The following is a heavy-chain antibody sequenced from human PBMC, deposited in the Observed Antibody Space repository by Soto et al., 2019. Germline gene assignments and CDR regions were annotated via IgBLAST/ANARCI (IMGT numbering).Heavy chain of an antibody. D-gene: IGHD4-17*01. CDR1: GYIFSDYG. CDR2: ISGYSGNA. V-gene: IGHV1-18*04. Sequence: ASVKVSCKTSGYIFSDYGINWVRQAPGQGLEWMGWISGYSGNANLAQKFQGRVTMTTDKSTRTAYMELRRLRSDDTAVYYCAKRTSGTTWGESDYWGQGTLVTFSS. J-gene: IGHJ4*02. CDR3: AKRTSGTTWGESDY.